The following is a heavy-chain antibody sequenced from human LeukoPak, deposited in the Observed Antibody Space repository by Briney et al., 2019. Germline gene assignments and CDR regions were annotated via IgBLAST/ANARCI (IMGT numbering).Heavy chain of an antibody. CDR3: ARGRGAVPAQRLYYFDY. CDR2: IYYSGST. Sequence: KPSETLSLTCTVSGGSISSSSYYWGWIRQPPGKGLEWIGSIYYSGSTYYNPSLKSRVTISVDTSKNQFSLKLSSVTAADTAVYYCARGRGAVPAQRLYYFDYWGQGTLVTVSS. D-gene: IGHD2-2*01. CDR1: GGSISSSSYY. V-gene: IGHV4-39*01. J-gene: IGHJ4*02.